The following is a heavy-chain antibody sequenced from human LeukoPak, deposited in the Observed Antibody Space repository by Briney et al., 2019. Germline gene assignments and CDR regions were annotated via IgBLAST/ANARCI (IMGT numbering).Heavy chain of an antibody. CDR3: AKTLYDFWSGYYGPFDY. D-gene: IGHD3-3*01. CDR1: GFTFSSYA. J-gene: IGHJ4*02. V-gene: IGHV3-23*01. Sequence: GGSLRLSCAASGFTFSSYAMIWVRQAPGKGLEWVSAISGSGGSTYYADSVKGRFTISRDNSKNTLYLQMNSLRAEDTAVYYCAKTLYDFWSGYYGPFDYWGQGTLVTVSS. CDR2: ISGSGGST.